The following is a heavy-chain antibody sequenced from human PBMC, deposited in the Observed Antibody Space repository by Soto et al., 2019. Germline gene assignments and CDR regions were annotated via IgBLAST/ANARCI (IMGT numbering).Heavy chain of an antibody. Sequence: GSLRLSCAASGFTFSSYSMNWVRQAPGKGLEWIGEINHSGSTNYNPSLTRRATLSVDTSKNQVSLKLTSVTAADTAVYYCARLASGWQYYYFDFWGRGTPVTVSS. J-gene: IGHJ2*01. D-gene: IGHD6-19*01. CDR1: GFTFSSYS. CDR3: ARLASGWQYYYFDF. V-gene: IGHV4-34*01. CDR2: INHSGST.